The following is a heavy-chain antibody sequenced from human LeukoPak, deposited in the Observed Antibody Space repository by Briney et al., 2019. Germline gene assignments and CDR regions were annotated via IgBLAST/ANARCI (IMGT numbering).Heavy chain of an antibody. CDR1: GFTFDDYA. V-gene: IGHV3-9*01. CDR3: AKDSSSWPDAFDI. D-gene: IGHD6-13*01. J-gene: IGHJ3*02. CDR2: ISWNSGSI. Sequence: AGGSLRLSCAASGFTFDDYAMHWVRQAPVKGLEWVSGISWNSGSIGYADSVKGRFTISRDNAKNSLYLQMNSLRAEDTALYYCAKDSSSWPDAFDIWGQGTMVTVSS.